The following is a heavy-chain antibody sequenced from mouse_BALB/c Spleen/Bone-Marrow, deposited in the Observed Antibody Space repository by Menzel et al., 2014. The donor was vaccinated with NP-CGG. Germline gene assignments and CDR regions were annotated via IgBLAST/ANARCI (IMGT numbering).Heavy chain of an antibody. V-gene: IGHV1S135*01. D-gene: IGHD2-4*01. CDR3: ARRVITTGPGFAY. Sequence: HLVESGPELMKPGASVKISCKASGYSFTSYYMHWVKQSHGKSLEWIGYIDPFNGDTNYNQKFKGKATLTVDKSSSTAYMHLSSLTSEDSAVYYCARRVITTGPGFAYWGQGTLVTVSA. J-gene: IGHJ3*01. CDR1: GYSFTSYY. CDR2: IDPFNGDT.